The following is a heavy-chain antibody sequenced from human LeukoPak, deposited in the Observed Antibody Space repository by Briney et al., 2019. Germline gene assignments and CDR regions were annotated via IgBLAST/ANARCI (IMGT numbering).Heavy chain of an antibody. Sequence: GGSLRLSCAASGFTFSSYSMNWVRQAPGKGLEWVSYISSSSSTIYYADSVKGRFTISRDNAKNSLYLQMNSLRAEDTAVYYCVTFGGVITPDYWGQGTLVTVSS. J-gene: IGHJ4*02. V-gene: IGHV3-48*01. CDR3: VTFGGVITPDY. CDR1: GFTFSSYS. CDR2: ISSSSSTI. D-gene: IGHD3-16*02.